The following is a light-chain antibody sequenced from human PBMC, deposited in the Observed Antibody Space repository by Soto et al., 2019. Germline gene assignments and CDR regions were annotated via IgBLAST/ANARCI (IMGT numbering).Light chain of an antibody. V-gene: IGKV1-12*01. Sequence: DIPMTQSPSSVSASVGDRVSITCRASQGISNWLAWYQQKPGRAPKLLIYAGSSLQSGVPSRFSVTGHGTDFTLTISSLQPEDVATYYCQQANSFPLTFGGGTKVEIK. J-gene: IGKJ4*01. CDR3: QQANSFPLT. CDR2: AGS. CDR1: QGISNW.